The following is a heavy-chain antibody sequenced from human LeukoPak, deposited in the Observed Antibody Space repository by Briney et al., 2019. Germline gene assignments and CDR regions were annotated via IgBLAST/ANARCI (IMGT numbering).Heavy chain of an antibody. D-gene: IGHD6-19*01. CDR3: AKDLGPVALNGGDY. CDR1: GFTFSSYV. V-gene: IGHV3-30*02. Sequence: PGGSLRLSCAASGFTFSSYVMHWVRQAPGRGLEWVAFIRYDGSNKYYADSVKGRFTISRDNSKNTLYLQMNSLRPDDTAVYYCAKDLGPVALNGGDYWGQGTLVTVSS. CDR2: IRYDGSNK. J-gene: IGHJ4*02.